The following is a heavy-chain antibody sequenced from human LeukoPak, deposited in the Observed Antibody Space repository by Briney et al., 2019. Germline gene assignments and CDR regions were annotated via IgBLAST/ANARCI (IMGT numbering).Heavy chain of an antibody. CDR2: ISSSGSYT. CDR1: GFPFSNHY. J-gene: IGHJ6*02. CDR3: ARGMYHYYYDMGV. Sequence: GGSLRLSCAASGFPFSNHYMFWIRQAPGKGLEWVSYISSSGSYTVYANSVKGRFTISRDNARNSLYLQMNSLTAEDMAVYYCARGMYHYYYDMGVWGQGTTVTVSS. D-gene: IGHD2-2*01. V-gene: IGHV3-11*05.